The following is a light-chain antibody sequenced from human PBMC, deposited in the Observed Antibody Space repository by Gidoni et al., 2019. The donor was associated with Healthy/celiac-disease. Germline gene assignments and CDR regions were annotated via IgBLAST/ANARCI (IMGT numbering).Light chain of an antibody. J-gene: IGKJ5*01. Sequence: DIQMTPSPSSLSASVGDRVTITCQASQDISNYLNWYQQKPGKAPKLLIYDASNLETGVPSRISGSGSGTDFTFTISSLQPEDIATYYCQQYDNLLITFGQGTRLEIK. CDR2: DAS. CDR3: QQYDNLLIT. CDR1: QDISNY. V-gene: IGKV1-33*01.